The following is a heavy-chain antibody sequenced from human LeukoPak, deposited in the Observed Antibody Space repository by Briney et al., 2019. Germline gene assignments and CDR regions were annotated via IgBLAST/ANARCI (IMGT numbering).Heavy chain of an antibody. D-gene: IGHD3-10*01. CDR2: INHSGST. CDR1: GGSISSGSYY. CDR3: ARHPLGSDGSGSYDPHPLPRLLQNNWFDP. J-gene: IGHJ5*02. V-gene: IGHV4-39*01. Sequence: SETLSLTCTVSGGSISSGSYYWTWVRQPPGKGLEWIGDINHSGSTNYNPSLKSRVTISVDTSKNQFSLKLSSVTAADTAVYYCARHPLGSDGSGSYDPHPLPRLLQNNWFDPWGQGTLVTVSS.